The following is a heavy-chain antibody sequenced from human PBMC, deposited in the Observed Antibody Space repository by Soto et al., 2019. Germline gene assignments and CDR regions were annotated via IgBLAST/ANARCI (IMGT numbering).Heavy chain of an antibody. D-gene: IGHD3-22*01. CDR1: GGSISSYY. CDR3: ARLYYDSSGYYYVDY. J-gene: IGHJ4*02. CDR2: IYYSGGT. V-gene: IGHV4-59*08. Sequence: QVQLQESGPGLVKPSETLSLTCTVSGGSISSYYWSWIRQPPGKGLEWIGNIYYSGGTNYNPSLKSRVTISVDTSKNQFSLKLSSVTAADTAVYYCARLYYDSSGYYYVDYWGQGTLVTVSS.